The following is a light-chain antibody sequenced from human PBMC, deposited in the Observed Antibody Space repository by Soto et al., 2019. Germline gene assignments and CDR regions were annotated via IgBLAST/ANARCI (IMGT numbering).Light chain of an antibody. CDR2: WAS. Sequence: DIVMTQSPDSLAVSLGERATINCKSSQNVLYSSNNKNYLAWYQQKPGQPPKLLIYWASTRESGVPDRFSGSGSGTDFTLTISSLQAEDVAVYYCQQYYSIPNTFGLGTKLEIK. CDR3: QQYYSIPNT. J-gene: IGKJ2*01. V-gene: IGKV4-1*01. CDR1: QNVLYSSNNKNY.